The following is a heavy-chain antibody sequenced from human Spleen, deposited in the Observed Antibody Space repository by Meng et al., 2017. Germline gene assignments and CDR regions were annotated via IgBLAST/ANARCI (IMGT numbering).Heavy chain of an antibody. CDR2: INVYNGKT. CDR3: ATRGNPYLNC. J-gene: IGHJ4*02. CDR1: GYTLSSDG. Sequence: QGQLVQSGAEVEKPGASVKVSCDASGYTLSSDGFSWVRQAPGQGLEWLGWINVYNGKTDYALKFQDRVTMTTDTFTNTAYMELRSLRSDDTAVYYCATRGNPYLNCWGQGTLVTVSS. V-gene: IGHV1-18*01.